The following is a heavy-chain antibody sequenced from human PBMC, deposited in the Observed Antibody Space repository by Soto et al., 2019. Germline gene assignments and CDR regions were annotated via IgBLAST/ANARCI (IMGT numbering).Heavy chain of an antibody. CDR1: GFTFSSYA. J-gene: IGHJ4*02. D-gene: IGHD2-2*01. CDR2: ISGSGGST. Sequence: EVQLLXSGGGLVQPGGSLRLSCAASGFTFSSYAMSWVRQAPGKGLEWVSAISGSGGSTYYADYVKGRFTISRXXSKXXXXXXXXXXXXXXXXXXXXXXXXXXXXVVXXAXXEAVHRSXXDYWGQGTLVTVSS. CDR3: XXXXXXXXVVXXAXXEAVHRSXXDY. V-gene: IGHV3-23*01.